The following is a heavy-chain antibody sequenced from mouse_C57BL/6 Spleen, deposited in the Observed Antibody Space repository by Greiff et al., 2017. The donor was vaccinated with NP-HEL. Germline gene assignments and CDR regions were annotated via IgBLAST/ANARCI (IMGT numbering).Heavy chain of an antibody. Sequence: QVQLQQSGAELPRPGASVKMSCKASGYTFTSYTMHWVKQRPGPGLEWIGYINPSSGYTKYNQKFKDKATLTADKSSSAAYMQLRSLTSEGAAVYYCASYYYSNDDRGQGTTPTVSS. CDR3: ASYYYSNDD. D-gene: IGHD1-1*01. V-gene: IGHV1-4*01. CDR2: INPSSGYT. J-gene: IGHJ2*01. CDR1: GYTFTSYT.